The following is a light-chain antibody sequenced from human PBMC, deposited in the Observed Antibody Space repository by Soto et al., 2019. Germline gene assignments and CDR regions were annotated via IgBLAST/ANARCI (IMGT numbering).Light chain of an antibody. Sequence: AIQMTQSPSSLSASVGDRVTITCRASQGIRNDLGWYQQKPGKAPKLLIYAASSLQSGVPSRFSGSGSGTDFTLTISNLQPEDFASYYCLQDYNYPRTFRQGTKVEIK. CDR3: LQDYNYPRT. J-gene: IGKJ1*01. CDR1: QGIRND. CDR2: AAS. V-gene: IGKV1-6*01.